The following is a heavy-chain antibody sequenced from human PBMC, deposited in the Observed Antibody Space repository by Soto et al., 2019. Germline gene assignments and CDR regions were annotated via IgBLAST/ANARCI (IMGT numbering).Heavy chain of an antibody. V-gene: IGHV1-3*01. CDR2: INAGNGNT. CDR1: GGTYSSYT. D-gene: IGHD3-22*01. CDR3: ARGDYYDIHVY. J-gene: IGHJ4*02. Sequence: ASVKGSCKASGGTYSSYTISWVRQAPGQRLEWMGWINAGNGNTKYSQKFQGRVTITRDTSASTAYMELSSLRSEDTAVYYCARGDYYDIHVYWGQGTLVAAPQ.